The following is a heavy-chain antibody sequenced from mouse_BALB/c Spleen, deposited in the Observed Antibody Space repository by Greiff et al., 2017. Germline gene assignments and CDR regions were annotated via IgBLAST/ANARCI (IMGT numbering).Heavy chain of an antibody. D-gene: IGHD1-2*01. J-gene: IGHJ1*01. V-gene: IGHV5-12-2*01. CDR3: ARHVLRLWYFDV. CDR1: GFTFSSYT. CDR2: ISNGGGST. Sequence: EVKVVESGGGLVQPGGSLKLSCAASGFTFSSYTMSWVRQTPEKRLEWVAYISNGGGSTYYPDTVKGRFTISRDNAKNTLYLQMSSLKSEDTAMYYCARHVLRLWYFDVWGAGTTVTVSS.